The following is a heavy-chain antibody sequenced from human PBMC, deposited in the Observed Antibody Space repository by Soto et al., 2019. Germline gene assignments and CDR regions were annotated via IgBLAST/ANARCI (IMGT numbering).Heavy chain of an antibody. Sequence: HPGGSLRLSCAASGFTFSSYAMRWVRQAPGKGLEWVAVITYDGSNKYYADSVKGRFTISRDNSKNTLYLQMNSLRAEDTAVYYCASSLEMATITRSSTPPDYWGQGTLVTVSS. J-gene: IGHJ4*02. D-gene: IGHD5-12*01. CDR1: GFTFSSYA. V-gene: IGHV3-30-3*01. CDR2: ITYDGSNK. CDR3: ASSLEMATITRSSTPPDY.